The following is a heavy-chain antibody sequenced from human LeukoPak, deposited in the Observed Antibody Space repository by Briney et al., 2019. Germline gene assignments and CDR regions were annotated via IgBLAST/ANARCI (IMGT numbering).Heavy chain of an antibody. Sequence: SETLSLTCTVSGGSISSYYWSWIRQPPGKGLEWIGYIYYSGSTNYNPSLKSRVTISVDTSKNQFSLKLSSVTAADTAVYYCARETAYGDYEIGAFDIWGQGTMVTVSS. CDR1: GGSISSYY. J-gene: IGHJ3*02. CDR3: ARETAYGDYEIGAFDI. V-gene: IGHV4-59*12. CDR2: IYYSGST. D-gene: IGHD4-17*01.